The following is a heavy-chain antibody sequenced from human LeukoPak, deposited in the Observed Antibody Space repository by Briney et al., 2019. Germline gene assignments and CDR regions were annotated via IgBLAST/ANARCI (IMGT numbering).Heavy chain of an antibody. CDR3: ARSDCSGGSCYAVGWFDP. Sequence: GASVKVSCKASGYTFTSYGISWVRQAPGQGLEWMGWISAYNGNTKYAQKLQGRVTMTTDTSTSTAYMELRSLRSDDTAVYYCARSDCSGGSCYAVGWFDPWGQGTLVTVSS. D-gene: IGHD2-15*01. V-gene: IGHV1-18*01. CDR1: GYTFTSYG. CDR2: ISAYNGNT. J-gene: IGHJ5*02.